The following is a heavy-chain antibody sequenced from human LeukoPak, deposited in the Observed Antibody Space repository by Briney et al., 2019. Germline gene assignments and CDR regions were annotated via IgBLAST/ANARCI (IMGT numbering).Heavy chain of an antibody. Sequence: GASVKVSCKASGYTLTDYYIHWVRQAPGQGLEWMGWINPNSGGTNYAQKFQGRVTMTRDTSISTAYMELSSLTSGDTAVYYCARAHRSLRLYYFDYWGQGTLVTVSS. CDR2: INPNSGGT. J-gene: IGHJ4*02. CDR3: ARAHRSLRLYYFDY. V-gene: IGHV1-2*02. CDR1: GYTLTDYY. D-gene: IGHD2-21*01.